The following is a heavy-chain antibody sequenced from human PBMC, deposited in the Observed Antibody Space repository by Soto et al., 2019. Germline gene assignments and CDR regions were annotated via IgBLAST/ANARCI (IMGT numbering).Heavy chain of an antibody. CDR1: GGTLNSYT. CDR3: SISNSYGRGDF. Sequence: QVQLVQSGAEVKKPGSSVRVSCKASGGTLNSYTISWGRQAPGQGLEWMGGIIPVFVTTDYAQKFQGRVTITADQSTGTAYLDLFSLRSEDTAIYYGSISNSYGRGDFWGQGTLVTVSS. V-gene: IGHV1-69*01. D-gene: IGHD6-13*01. J-gene: IGHJ4*02. CDR2: IIPVFVTT.